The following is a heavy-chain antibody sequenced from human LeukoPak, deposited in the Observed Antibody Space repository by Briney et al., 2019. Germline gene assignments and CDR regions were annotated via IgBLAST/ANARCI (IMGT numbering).Heavy chain of an antibody. J-gene: IGHJ4*02. D-gene: IGHD3-22*01. CDR1: GGSISSGGYY. CDR3: ARNSYDSSGYYFDY. Sequence: SETLSLTCTVSGGSISSGGYYWSWIRQHPGKGLEWIGYIYYSGSTYYNPSLKSRVTISVDTSKNQFSLKLSSVTAADTAVYYCARNSYDSSGYYFDYWGQGTLVTVSS. V-gene: IGHV4-31*03. CDR2: IYYSGST.